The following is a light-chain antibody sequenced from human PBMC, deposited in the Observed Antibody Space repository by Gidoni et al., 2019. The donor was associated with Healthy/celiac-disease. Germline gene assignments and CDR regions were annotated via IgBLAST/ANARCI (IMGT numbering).Light chain of an antibody. J-gene: IGKJ5*01. CDR2: AAS. Sequence: DIQMTQSPSSLSASVGDRVTITCRASQSISSYLTWYQQKQGKAPKLLIYAASSLQSGVPSRFSGSGSETYFTLTSSSLQPEDFATYYCQQSYSTPVFGQGTRLEIK. V-gene: IGKV1-39*01. CDR3: QQSYSTPV. CDR1: QSISSY.